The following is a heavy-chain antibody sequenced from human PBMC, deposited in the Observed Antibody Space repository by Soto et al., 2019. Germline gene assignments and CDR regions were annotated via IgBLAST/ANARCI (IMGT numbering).Heavy chain of an antibody. J-gene: IGHJ4*02. CDR1: GGSISSGNYY. CDR3: TRGPSGDKIDY. Sequence: SETLSLTCTVSGGSISSGNYYWSWIRQPPEKGLEWIGFISYGGSTYYNPSLKSRVTISVDTSKNQLSLKLSSVSAADTAVYYCTRGPSGDKIDYWGQGTRVTVSS. CDR2: ISYGGST. D-gene: IGHD7-27*01. V-gene: IGHV4-30-4*01.